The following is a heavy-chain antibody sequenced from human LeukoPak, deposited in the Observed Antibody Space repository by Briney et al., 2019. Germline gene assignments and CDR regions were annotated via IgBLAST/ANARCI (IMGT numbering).Heavy chain of an antibody. Sequence: SETLSLTCTASGGSISSSSYYWGWIRQPPGKGLEWIGSIYYSGSTYYNPSLKSRVTISVDTSKNQFSLKLSSVTAADTAVYYCARVEMVRGVIITFDYPYFDYWGQGTLVTVSS. J-gene: IGHJ4*02. V-gene: IGHV4-39*07. CDR1: GGSISSSSYY. D-gene: IGHD3-10*01. CDR3: ARVEMVRGVIITFDYPYFDY. CDR2: IYYSGST.